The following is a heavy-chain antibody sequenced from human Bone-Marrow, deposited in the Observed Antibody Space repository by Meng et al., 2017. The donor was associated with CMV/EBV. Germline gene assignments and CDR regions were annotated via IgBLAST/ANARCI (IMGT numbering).Heavy chain of an antibody. Sequence: GGSLRLSCEASEITFSNYGMNWVRQAPGKGLEWVSSISSSSSYIYYADSVKGRFTISRDNAKNSLYLQMNSLRAEDTAVYYCARDPFSAGHGVLYYYYYGMDVWGQGTTVTVSS. CDR3: ARDPFSAGHGVLYYYYYGMDV. D-gene: IGHD6-13*01. CDR2: ISSSSSYI. J-gene: IGHJ6*02. V-gene: IGHV3-21*01. CDR1: EITFSNYG.